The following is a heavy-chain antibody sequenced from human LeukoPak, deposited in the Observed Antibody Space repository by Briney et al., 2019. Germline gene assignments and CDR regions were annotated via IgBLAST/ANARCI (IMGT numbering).Heavy chain of an antibody. CDR2: TQHSGAT. CDR3: ARVPGAYDGVLIGFGSGWFDP. D-gene: IGHD3-9*01. V-gene: IGHV4-38-2*02. Sequence: SETLSLTCSVFGYSLSSGYSWGWVRQSPGKILEWIGITQHSGATFYNPSLRGRVTISVDTYRNPLSLRVRSVTSADTAVYYRARVPGAYDGVLIGFGSGWFDPGGPGFLVSVFS. J-gene: IGHJ5*02. CDR1: GYSLSSGYS.